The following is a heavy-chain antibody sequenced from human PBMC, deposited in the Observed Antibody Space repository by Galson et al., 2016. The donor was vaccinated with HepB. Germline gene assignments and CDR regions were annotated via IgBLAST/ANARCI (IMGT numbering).Heavy chain of an antibody. CDR1: GGSIITYY. Sequence: ETLSLTCTVSGGSIITYYWSWIRQPPGKGLEWIGYIYSSGSTNYNPSLKSRVTISVDTSKKQCSLKRSSVTEADTAVYYGAREQRSRQQGHYAFDIWGQGTMVTVSS. D-gene: IGHD1-1*01. CDR3: AREQRSRQQGHYAFDI. V-gene: IGHV4-59*01. CDR2: IYSSGST. J-gene: IGHJ3*02.